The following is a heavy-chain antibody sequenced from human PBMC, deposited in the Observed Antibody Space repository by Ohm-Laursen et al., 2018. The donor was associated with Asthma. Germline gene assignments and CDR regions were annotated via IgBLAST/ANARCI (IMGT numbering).Heavy chain of an antibody. Sequence: SDTLSLTWTVSGGSISSSSYYWSWIRQHPGKGLEWIGYIYYSGSTYYNPSLKSRVTISVDTSKNQFSLKLSSVTAADTAVYYCARDFGSDKRRAVAGPAPAFDIWGQGTMVTVSS. J-gene: IGHJ3*02. D-gene: IGHD6-19*01. V-gene: IGHV4-31*02. CDR1: GGSISSSSYY. CDR3: ARDFGSDKRRAVAGPAPAFDI. CDR2: IYYSGST.